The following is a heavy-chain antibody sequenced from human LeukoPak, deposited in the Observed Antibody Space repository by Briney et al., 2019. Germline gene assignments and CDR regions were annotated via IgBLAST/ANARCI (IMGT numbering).Heavy chain of an antibody. CDR3: ASGPIEYCSGGSCYGLLEN. Sequence: GASVKVSYKASGYTFTSYGISWVRQAPGQGLEWMGWISAYNGNTNYAQKLQGRVTMTTDTSTSTAYMELRSLRSDDTAVYYCASGPIEYCSGGSCYGLLENWGQGTLVTVSS. CDR2: ISAYNGNT. J-gene: IGHJ4*02. CDR1: GYTFTSYG. V-gene: IGHV1-18*01. D-gene: IGHD2-15*01.